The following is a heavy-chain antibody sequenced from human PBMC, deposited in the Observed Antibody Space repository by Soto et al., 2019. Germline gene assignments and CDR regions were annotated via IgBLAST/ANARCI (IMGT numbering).Heavy chain of an antibody. J-gene: IGHJ6*03. CDR3: ARQDGYYYYMDV. Sequence: QVELQESGPGLVKPSETLSLTCKVSGGSFSRHYWSWIRQPPGEGMEWIGYVFYTGSTNYNPALSSRVLIPVDTSKNQFSLKLRSVTAADTAVYYCARQDGYYYYMDVWGKGTTVTVSS. CDR1: GGSFSRHY. CDR2: VFYTGST. V-gene: IGHV4-59*08.